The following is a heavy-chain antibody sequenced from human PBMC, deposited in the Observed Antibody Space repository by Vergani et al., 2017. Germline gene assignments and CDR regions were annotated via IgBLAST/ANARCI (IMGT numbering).Heavy chain of an antibody. D-gene: IGHD2-2*01. CDR1: GSSISSGGYY. J-gene: IGHJ3*02. CDR2: IYYSGST. Sequence: QVQLQESGPGLVKPSQTLSLTCTVSGSSISSGGYYWSWIRQHPGKGLEWIGYIYYSGSTYYNPSLKSRVTISVDTSKNQFSLKLSSVTAADTAVYYCARDRASDCSSTSCYPDAFDIWGQGTMVTVSS. CDR3: ARDRASDCSSTSCYPDAFDI. V-gene: IGHV4-31*03.